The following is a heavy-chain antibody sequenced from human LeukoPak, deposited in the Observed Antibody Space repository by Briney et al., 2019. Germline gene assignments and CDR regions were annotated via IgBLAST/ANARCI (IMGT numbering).Heavy chain of an antibody. CDR1: GYTFTSYA. Sequence: ASVKVSCKASGYTFTSYAMNWVRQAPGQGLEWMGWINTNTGNPTYAQGFTGRFVFSLDTSVSTAYLQISSLKAEDTAVYYCAGPMVRGVLGAFDIWGQGTMVTVSS. CDR2: INTNTGNP. D-gene: IGHD3-10*01. V-gene: IGHV7-4-1*02. CDR3: AGPMVRGVLGAFDI. J-gene: IGHJ3*02.